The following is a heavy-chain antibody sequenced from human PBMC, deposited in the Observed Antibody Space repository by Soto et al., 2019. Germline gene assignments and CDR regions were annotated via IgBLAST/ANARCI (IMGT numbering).Heavy chain of an antibody. D-gene: IGHD3-10*01. CDR2: IKEDGSEA. J-gene: IGHJ4*01. CDR1: GFVFRVYW. CDR3: ARSRRQWFGGTLSYYFDF. Sequence: EVQLVESGGGLVQPGGSLRLSCAASGFVFRVYWMSWVRQAPGKGLEGVANIKEDGSEANYVDSVKGRFAVSRDNDTNSLYLQLNSLTPEDTAVYYCARSRRQWFGGTLSYYFDFWGHGTLVTVSS. V-gene: IGHV3-7*01.